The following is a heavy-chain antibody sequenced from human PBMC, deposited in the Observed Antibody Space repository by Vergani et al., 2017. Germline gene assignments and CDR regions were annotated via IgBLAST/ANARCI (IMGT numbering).Heavy chain of an antibody. V-gene: IGHV3-11*01. J-gene: IGHJ6*03. Sequence: QVQLVESGGGLVKPGGSLRLSCAASGFTFSDYYMSWIRQAPGKGMDWVSYISSSGSTIYYADSVKGRLTISRDNAKNSLYLQMNSLRAEDTAVYYCARHGGWLSKNYYYYYYMDVWGKGTTVTVSS. D-gene: IGHD3-22*01. CDR3: ARHGGWLSKNYYYYYYMDV. CDR1: GFTFSDYY. CDR2: ISSSGSTI.